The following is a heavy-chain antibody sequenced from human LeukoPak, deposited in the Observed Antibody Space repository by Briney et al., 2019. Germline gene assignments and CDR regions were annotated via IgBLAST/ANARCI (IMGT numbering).Heavy chain of an antibody. J-gene: IGHJ3*02. CDR2: IYYSGST. CDR3: ARGLRYLDSPDAFDI. CDR1: AGSISSAGYY. Sequence: PSETLSLTCTVSAGSISSAGYYWSWIRQHPGKGLEWIVYIYYSGSTYYNPSLKSRVTISVDTSKNQFYLKLSSVTAADTAVYYCARGLRYLDSPDAFDIWGQGTMVTVSS. D-gene: IGHD3-9*01. V-gene: IGHV4-31*03.